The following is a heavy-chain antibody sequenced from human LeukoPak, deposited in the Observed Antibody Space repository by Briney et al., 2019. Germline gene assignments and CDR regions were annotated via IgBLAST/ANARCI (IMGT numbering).Heavy chain of an antibody. CDR2: ISNNYNT. CDR1: GFTFSSHS. Sequence: GGSPRLSCGASGFTFSSHSMDWVRQAPGKGLEWVSSISNNYNTYYAESVKGRFTISRDNAKNSLYLQMNSLRAEDTAVYYCARETHTWNQLPLDYWGQGTLVTVSS. J-gene: IGHJ4*02. CDR3: ARETHTWNQLPLDY. D-gene: IGHD1-20*01. V-gene: IGHV3-21*01.